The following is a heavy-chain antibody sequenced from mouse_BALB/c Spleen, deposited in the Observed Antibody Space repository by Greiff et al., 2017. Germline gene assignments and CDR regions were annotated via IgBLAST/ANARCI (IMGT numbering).Heavy chain of an antibody. CDR2: IDPSDSYT. CDR3: TRGGDDGGYAMDY. J-gene: IGHJ4*01. V-gene: IGHV1S127*01. CDR1: GYTFTSYW. D-gene: IGHD2-2*01. Sequence: QVQLQQPGAELVKPGASVKMSCKASGYTFTSYWMHWVKQRPGQGLEWIGVIDPSDSYTSYNQKFKGKATLTVDTSSSTAYMQLSSLTSEDSAVYYCTRGGDDGGYAMDYWGQGTSVTVSS.